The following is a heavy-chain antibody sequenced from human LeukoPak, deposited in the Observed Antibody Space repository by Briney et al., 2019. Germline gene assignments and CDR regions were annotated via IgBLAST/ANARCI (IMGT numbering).Heavy chain of an antibody. D-gene: IGHD2-2*01. CDR2: IYPVDSDT. V-gene: IGHV5-51*01. J-gene: IGHJ4*02. Sequence: GESLKISCKSSGYSFTSYWIGWVRQMPGKGLEWMGIIYPVDSDTRYSPSFQGQVTISADKSISTAYPQWSSLKASDTAMYYCARRTRGYCSSTACYYYFDSWGQGTLVTVSS. CDR3: ARRTRGYCSSTACYYYFDS. CDR1: GYSFTSYW.